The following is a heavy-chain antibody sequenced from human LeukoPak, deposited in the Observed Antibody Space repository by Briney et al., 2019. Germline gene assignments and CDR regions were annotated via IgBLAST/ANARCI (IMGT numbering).Heavy chain of an antibody. Sequence: GGSLRLSCAASGFTFSSYWMSWVRQAPGKGLEWVANIKQDGSEKYYVDSVKGRFTISRDNAKNSLYLQMNSLRAEDTAVYYCARSGYARGYNWFDPWGQGTLVTVSS. CDR2: IKQDGSEK. D-gene: IGHD5-12*01. J-gene: IGHJ5*02. V-gene: IGHV3-7*01. CDR1: GFTFSSYW. CDR3: ARSGYARGYNWFDP.